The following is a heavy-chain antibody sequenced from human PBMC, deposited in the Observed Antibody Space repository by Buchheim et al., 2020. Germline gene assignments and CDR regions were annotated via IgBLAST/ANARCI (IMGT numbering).Heavy chain of an antibody. J-gene: IGHJ4*02. CDR3: ARERAPGNRPDS. Sequence: QVQLQESGPGLVKPSQTLSLSCTVSGGSISSENYYWSWSRQPPGKGLEWIGYIYYSGSNYYNPSLKSRLTILVDTFKNQFSLKLTSVTAADTAVYYCARERAPGNRPDSWGRGTL. CDR1: GGSISSENYY. V-gene: IGHV4-30-4*01. D-gene: IGHD1-14*01. CDR2: IYYSGSN.